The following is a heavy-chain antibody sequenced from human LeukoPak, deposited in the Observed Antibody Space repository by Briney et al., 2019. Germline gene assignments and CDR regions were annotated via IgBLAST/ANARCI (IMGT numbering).Heavy chain of an antibody. CDR2: INSGGST. J-gene: IGHJ4*02. Sequence: GGSLRLSCAASGFPVNSKFMSWVRQAPGKGLEWVPLINSGGSTYYADSVRGRFTISRDNSKNTVYLQVNSLRAEDTAVYYCARDRSLSYWGQGTLVTVSS. D-gene: IGHD2/OR15-2a*01. CDR1: GFPVNSKF. V-gene: IGHV3-53*01. CDR3: ARDRSLSY.